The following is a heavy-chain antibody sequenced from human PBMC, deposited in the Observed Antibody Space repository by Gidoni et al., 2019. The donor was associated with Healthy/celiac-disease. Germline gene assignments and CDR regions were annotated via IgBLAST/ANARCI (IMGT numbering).Heavy chain of an antibody. D-gene: IGHD1-1*01. Sequence: QVQLVESGGGVVHPGRALRLSCAASGFTFSSYGRHWVRQAPGKGLEWVAVISYDGSNKYYADSVKGRFTISRDNSKNTLYLQMNSLRAEDTAVYYCAKGPGTFDYWGQGTLVTVSS. CDR2: ISYDGSNK. CDR3: AKGPGTFDY. V-gene: IGHV3-30*18. CDR1: GFTFSSYG. J-gene: IGHJ4*02.